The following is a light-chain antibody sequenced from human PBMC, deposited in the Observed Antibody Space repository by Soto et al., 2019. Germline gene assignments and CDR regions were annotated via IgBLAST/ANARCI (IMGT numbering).Light chain of an antibody. CDR1: SSNIGSNY. J-gene: IGLJ1*01. Sequence: QSVLTQPPSASGTPGQRVTISCSGSSSNIGSNYLYWYQQLPGTAPKLLIYRNNQRPSGVPDRFSGSKSGTSASLAISGLRSEDEADYYCAAWDDSLSDYVFGPGTKLTVL. V-gene: IGLV1-47*01. CDR3: AAWDDSLSDYV. CDR2: RNN.